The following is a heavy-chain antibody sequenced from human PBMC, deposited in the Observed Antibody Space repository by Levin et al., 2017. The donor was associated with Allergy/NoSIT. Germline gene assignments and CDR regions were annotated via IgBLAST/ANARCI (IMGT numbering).Heavy chain of an antibody. CDR1: GYTFTGYY. CDR2: INPNSGGT. J-gene: IGHJ3*02. D-gene: IGHD3-10*01. V-gene: IGHV1-2*02. Sequence: ASVKVSCKASGYTFTGYYIHWVRQAPGQGLEWMGWINPNSGGTNYARKFQGRVTLTRDTSTRTAYMELSRLRSDDTAVYYCARKYYFGAGNYEEDDAFDMWGQGTTVSVSS. CDR3: ARKYYFGAGNYEEDDAFDM.